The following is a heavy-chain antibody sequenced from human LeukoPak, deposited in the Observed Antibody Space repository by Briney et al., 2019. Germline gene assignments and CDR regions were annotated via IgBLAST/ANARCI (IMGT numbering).Heavy chain of an antibody. CDR2: INHSGST. Sequence: PSETLSLTCAVYSGSFSGYYWSWIRQPPGKGLEWIGEINHSGSTNYNPSLKSRVTISVDTSKNQFSLKLSSVTAADTAVYYCARRPGPTAMATPVYYYYMDVWGKGTTVTVSS. V-gene: IGHV4-34*01. J-gene: IGHJ6*03. D-gene: IGHD5-18*01. CDR1: SGSFSGYY. CDR3: ARRPGPTAMATPVYYYYMDV.